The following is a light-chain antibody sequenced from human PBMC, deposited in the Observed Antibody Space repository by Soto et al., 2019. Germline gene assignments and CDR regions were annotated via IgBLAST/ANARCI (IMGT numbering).Light chain of an antibody. Sequence: DIQLTHSPSSVSASVGDRVTITSRASQNILKYLNWYQQKPGKAPNLLISAASNLQSGVPSRFSGSGSGTHFTLTITGLQPADFATYYCQQSYSTPWTFGQGTKVDI. CDR1: QNILKY. J-gene: IGKJ1*01. CDR3: QQSYSTPWT. CDR2: AAS. V-gene: IGKV1-39*01.